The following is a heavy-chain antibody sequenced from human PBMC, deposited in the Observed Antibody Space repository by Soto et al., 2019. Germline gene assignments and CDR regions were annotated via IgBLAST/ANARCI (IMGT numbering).Heavy chain of an antibody. CDR3: AKVSRGYYDSSGYYHYYGMDV. CDR2: ISWNSGSI. D-gene: IGHD3-22*01. J-gene: IGHJ6*02. Sequence: EVQLVESGGSLVQPGRSLRLSCAASGFTFDDYAMHWVRQAPGKGLEWVSGISWNSGSIGYADSVKGRFTISRDNAKNSLYLQMNSLRAEDTALYYRAKVSRGYYDSSGYYHYYGMDVWGQGTTVTVSS. V-gene: IGHV3-9*01. CDR1: GFTFDDYA.